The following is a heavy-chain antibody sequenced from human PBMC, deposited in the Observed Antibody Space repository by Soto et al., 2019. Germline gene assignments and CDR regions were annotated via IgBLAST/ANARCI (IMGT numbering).Heavy chain of an antibody. CDR1: GYTFTSYY. CDR2: INPSGGST. V-gene: IGHV1-46*01. D-gene: IGHD6-13*01. CDR3: ARVKQQLVRPDDYCYGMDV. J-gene: IGHJ6*02. Sequence: VASVKVSCKASGYTFTSYYMHWVRQAPGQGLEWMGIINPSGGSTTYAQKFQGRVTMTRDTSTSTVYMELSSLRSEDTAVYYCARVKQQLVRPDDYCYGMDVWGQGTTVTVSS.